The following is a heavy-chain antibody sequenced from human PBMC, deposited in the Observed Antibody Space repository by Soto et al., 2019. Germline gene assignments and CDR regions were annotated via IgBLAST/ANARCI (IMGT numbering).Heavy chain of an antibody. CDR3: ANHYYDILTGYPSPLLHY. CDR2: ISGSGGDR. J-gene: IGHJ4*02. Sequence: GGSLRLSCVVSGLTFNTYGMSWVRQAPGKGLEWVSTISGSGGDRYYADSVRGRFTISRDNSKNTLFLQMSSLRDEDTAVYYCANHYYDILTGYPSPLLHYWGQGTLVTVSS. CDR1: GLTFNTYG. D-gene: IGHD3-9*01. V-gene: IGHV3-23*01.